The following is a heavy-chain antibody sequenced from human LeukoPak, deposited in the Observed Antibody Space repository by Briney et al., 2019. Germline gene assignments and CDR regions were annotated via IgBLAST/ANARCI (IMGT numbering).Heavy chain of an antibody. Sequence: ASVKVSCKASGYTFTSYGIIWVRQAPGQGLEWMGWISAYNGNTNYAQKLQGRVTMTTDTSTSTAYMELRSLRSDDTAVYYCARDLYSGYVRGMENYYYYYMDVWGKGTTVTVSS. CDR3: ARDLYSGYVRGMENYYYYYMDV. CDR2: ISAYNGNT. D-gene: IGHD5-12*01. CDR1: GYTFTSYG. V-gene: IGHV1-18*01. J-gene: IGHJ6*03.